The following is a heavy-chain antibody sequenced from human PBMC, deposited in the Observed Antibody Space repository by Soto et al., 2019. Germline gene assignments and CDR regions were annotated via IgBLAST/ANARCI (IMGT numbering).Heavy chain of an antibody. V-gene: IGHV3-30-3*01. Sequence: GGSLRLSCAASGFTFSSYAMHWVRQAPGKGLEWVAVISYDGSNKYYADSVKGRFTISRDNSKNTLYLQMNSLRAEDTAVYYGARAGSNSAAFDIWGQGTMVTVPS. D-gene: IGHD4-4*01. CDR3: ARAGSNSAAFDI. J-gene: IGHJ3*02. CDR2: ISYDGSNK. CDR1: GFTFSSYA.